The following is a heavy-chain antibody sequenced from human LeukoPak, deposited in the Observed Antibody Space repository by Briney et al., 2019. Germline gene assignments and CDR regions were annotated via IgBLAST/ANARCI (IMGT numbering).Heavy chain of an antibody. CDR1: GGSFSSYY. Sequence: PSETLSLTCIVSGGSFSSYYWSRIRQPPGKGLELIGHIYKSGSSNYNPSLKSRVTMSVDTSKTQFSLNLNSVTAADTAVYYCARLDTSGWAWYFDLWGRGTLVTVSS. V-gene: IGHV4-4*09. J-gene: IGHJ2*01. CDR2: IYKSGSS. D-gene: IGHD6-19*01. CDR3: ARLDTSGWAWYFDL.